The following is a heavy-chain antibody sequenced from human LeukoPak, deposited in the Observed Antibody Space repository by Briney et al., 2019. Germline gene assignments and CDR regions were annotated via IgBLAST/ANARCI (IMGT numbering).Heavy chain of an antibody. CDR3: ARGGYGPGSHYRY. V-gene: IGHV4-34*01. D-gene: IGHD3-10*01. CDR1: AGSFTGYY. J-gene: IGHJ4*02. Sequence: PSETLSLTCAVNAGSFTGYYWSWIRQAPGEGVERIGEIDHTGSISYNPSLRSRVTISVDTFKNQFSLKLRSVTAADRAIYYCARGGYGPGSHYRYWGQGTLVTVSS. CDR2: IDHTGSI.